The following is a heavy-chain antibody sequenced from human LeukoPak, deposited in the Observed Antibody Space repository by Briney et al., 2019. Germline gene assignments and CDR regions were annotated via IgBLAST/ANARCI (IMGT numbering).Heavy chain of an antibody. V-gene: IGHV1-2*02. CDR3: ARGYCSGGSCYVFDY. CDR1: GYTFTGYY. D-gene: IGHD2-15*01. CDR2: MNPTSGDT. J-gene: IGHJ4*02. Sequence: ASVKASCKASGYTFTGYYLHWVRQAPGQGLEWVGWMNPTSGDTNYAQKFQGRVTITRDTSITTAYMELSSLRSDDTAVYYCARGYCSGGSCYVFDYWGQGALVTVSS.